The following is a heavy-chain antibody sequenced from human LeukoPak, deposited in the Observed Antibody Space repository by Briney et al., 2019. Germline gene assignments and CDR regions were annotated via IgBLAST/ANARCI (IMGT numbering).Heavy chain of an antibody. CDR2: INHSGST. J-gene: IGHJ6*02. Sequence: GSLRLSCAASGFTFSGYSMSWVRQAPGKGLEWIGEINHSGSTNYNPSLKSRVTISVDTSKNQFSLKLSSVTAADTAVYYCARVLRYFDWLPSNYGMDVWGQGTTVTVSS. V-gene: IGHV4-34*01. CDR1: GFTFSGYS. D-gene: IGHD3-9*01. CDR3: ARVLRYFDWLPSNYGMDV.